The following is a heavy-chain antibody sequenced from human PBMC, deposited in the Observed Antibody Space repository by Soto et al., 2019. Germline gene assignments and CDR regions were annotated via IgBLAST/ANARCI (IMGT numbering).Heavy chain of an antibody. Sequence: QVQLQESGPGLAKPSETLALVCSVSGVSIKSDNWWTWVRQSAGKGLEWIGEIYHSGSANYHSSLKGRVSMSVDKSQNQFSLRLTSVTAADTDIYFCARTESVLAAVGLDFWGQGLLVSVSS. CDR3: ARTESVLAAVGLDF. CDR2: IYHSGSA. J-gene: IGHJ4*02. CDR1: GVSIKSDNW. V-gene: IGHV4-4*02. D-gene: IGHD6-13*01.